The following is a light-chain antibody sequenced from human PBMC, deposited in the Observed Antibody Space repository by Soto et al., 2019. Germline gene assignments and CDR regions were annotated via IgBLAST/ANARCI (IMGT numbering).Light chain of an antibody. V-gene: IGKV2-28*01. Sequence: DVVMTQSPLSLPVTPGEPSSISCRSSRSLLSSNGYNYLNWYLQKPGQSPQLLIYLGSNRASGVPDRLSGSGSGTDFTLKISRVEAEDVGVYYCAQGLQNQLTFDGGTKVDIK. J-gene: IGKJ4*01. CDR1: RSLLSSNGYNY. CDR3: AQGLQNQLT. CDR2: LGS.